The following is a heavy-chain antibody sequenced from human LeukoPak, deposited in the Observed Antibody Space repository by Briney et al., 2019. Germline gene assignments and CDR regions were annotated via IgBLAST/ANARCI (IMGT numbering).Heavy chain of an antibody. V-gene: IGHV3-11*01. CDR1: GFTSSDYY. CDR2: IRWCGSTI. D-gene: IGHD3-10*01. Sequence: GGSLTLSCAASGFTSSDYYVSWIRQAPGEGLEWVSYIRWCGSTIYYGISVKGRFTMSRDNAKNSLYLQMNSRRAEDTAVYYCARGSTMVRGVIDYFDYWGQGTLVTVSS. CDR3: ARGSTMVRGVIDYFDY. J-gene: IGHJ4*02.